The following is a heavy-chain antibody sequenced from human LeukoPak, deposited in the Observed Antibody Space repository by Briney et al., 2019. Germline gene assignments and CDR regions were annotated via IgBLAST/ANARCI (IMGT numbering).Heavy chain of an antibody. Sequence: GGSLRLSCAASGFTLSSYAMHWVRQAPGKGLEWVAVISYDGSNKYYADSVKGRFTISRDNSKNTLYLQMNSLRAEDTAVYYCARVKQQLVTTNLNWFDPWGQGTLVTVSS. D-gene: IGHD6-13*01. J-gene: IGHJ5*02. CDR1: GFTLSSYA. CDR3: ARVKQQLVTTNLNWFDP. CDR2: ISYDGSNK. V-gene: IGHV3-30-3*01.